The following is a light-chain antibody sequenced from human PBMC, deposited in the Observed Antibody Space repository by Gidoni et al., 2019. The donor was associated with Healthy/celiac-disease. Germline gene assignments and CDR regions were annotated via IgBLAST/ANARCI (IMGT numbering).Light chain of an antibody. CDR1: QSISSY. CDR2: AAS. J-gene: IGKJ1*01. Sequence: DIQMTQSPSSLSASVGDRVTITCRASQSISSYLNWYQQKPGKAPKLLIYAASSLQSGVPSRFSGSGSGTDFTLTISSLQPEDFATYYCQQWETFXQXTKVEIK. CDR3: QQWET. V-gene: IGKV1-39*01.